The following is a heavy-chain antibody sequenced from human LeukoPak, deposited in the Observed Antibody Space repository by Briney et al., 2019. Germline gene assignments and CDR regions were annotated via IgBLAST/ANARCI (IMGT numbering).Heavy chain of an antibody. Sequence: QPGGSLRLSCAASGFPFSSYWMTWVRQAPGKGLEWMANIKQDGGEKYYVDSVKGRFTISRDNAKNSVYLQMNSLRAEDTAAYYCAREDYYGSGNYVAWGGPFDVWGQGTTVTVSS. CDR1: GFPFSSYW. D-gene: IGHD3-10*01. CDR3: AREDYYGSGNYVAWGGPFDV. J-gene: IGHJ3*01. V-gene: IGHV3-7*01. CDR2: IKQDGGEK.